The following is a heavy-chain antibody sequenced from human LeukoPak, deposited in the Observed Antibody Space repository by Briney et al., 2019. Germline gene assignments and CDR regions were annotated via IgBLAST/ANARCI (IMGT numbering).Heavy chain of an antibody. D-gene: IGHD6-13*01. V-gene: IGHV1-2*04. Sequence: PSVKVSCKASGYTFTDYYMHWVRQAPGQGLEWMGWINPKSGDTKYAQESQGWVTMTRDTSISTAYIELSRSRSDDSAMYYCARGSPVAAAGTAYFHHWGQGTLVTVSS. CDR3: ARGSPVAAAGTAYFHH. J-gene: IGHJ1*01. CDR1: GYTFTDYY. CDR2: INPKSGDT.